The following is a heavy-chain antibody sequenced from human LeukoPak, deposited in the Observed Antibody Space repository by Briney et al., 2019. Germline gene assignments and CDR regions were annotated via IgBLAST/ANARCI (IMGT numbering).Heavy chain of an antibody. Sequence: SETLSLTCTVSGGSISSSSYYWGWIRQPPGKGLEWIGNIYYSGSTYYNPSLKSRVTISVDTSKNQLSLKLSSVTAADTAVYYCASKYIVGVVAATDNWFDPWGQGTLVTVSS. J-gene: IGHJ5*02. D-gene: IGHD2-15*01. CDR3: ASKYIVGVVAATDNWFDP. CDR1: GGSISSSSYY. CDR2: IYYSGST. V-gene: IGHV4-39*01.